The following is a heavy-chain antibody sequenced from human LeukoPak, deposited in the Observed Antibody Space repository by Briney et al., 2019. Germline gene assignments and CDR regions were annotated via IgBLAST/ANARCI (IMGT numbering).Heavy chain of an antibody. V-gene: IGHV4-61*02. J-gene: IGHJ6*03. CDR1: GGSISSGSYY. Sequence: SETLSLTCTVSGGSISSGSYYWSWIRQPAGKGLEWIGRIYTSGSTNYNPSLKSRVTMSVDTSKNQFSLKLSSVTAADTAVYYCARAGTTDYYYYMDVWGKGTTVTISS. CDR2: IYTSGST. D-gene: IGHD1-7*01. CDR3: ARAGTTDYYYYMDV.